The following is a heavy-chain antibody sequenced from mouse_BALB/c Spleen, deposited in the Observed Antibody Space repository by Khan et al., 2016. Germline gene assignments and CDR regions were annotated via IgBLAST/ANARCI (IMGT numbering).Heavy chain of an antibody. V-gene: IGHV7-3*02. CDR3: ARDWFAY. CDR2: IRNKANGYTT. CDR1: GFTFTDYY. J-gene: IGHJ3*01. Sequence: EVELVESGGGLVQPGDSLRLSCATSGFTFTDYYMSWVRQPPGKALEWLGFIRNKANGYTTEYSASVKGRFTISRDNSQSILYLQMNTLRAEDSATYYCARDWFAYWGQGTLVTVSA.